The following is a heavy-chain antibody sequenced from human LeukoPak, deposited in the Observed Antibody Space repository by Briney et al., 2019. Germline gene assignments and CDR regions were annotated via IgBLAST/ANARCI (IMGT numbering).Heavy chain of an antibody. Sequence: GGSLRLSCAASGFTFSSYGMHWVRQAPGKGLEWVAFIRYDGSNKYYADSVKGRFSISRDNSKNTLYLQMNSLRAGDTAVYYCAASGYDQSFFDYWGQGTLVTVSS. CDR2: IRYDGSNK. V-gene: IGHV3-30*02. J-gene: IGHJ4*02. CDR1: GFTFSSYG. CDR3: AASGYDQSFFDY. D-gene: IGHD5-12*01.